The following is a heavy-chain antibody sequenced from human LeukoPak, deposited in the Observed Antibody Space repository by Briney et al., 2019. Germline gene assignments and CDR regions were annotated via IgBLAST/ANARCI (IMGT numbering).Heavy chain of an antibody. CDR3: ARDYYDSSGYYDVYAFDI. CDR1: GGSISSGGYS. D-gene: IGHD3-22*01. Sequence: SQNLSLNCAVSGGSISSGGYSWSSIRQPPGKGLGWIGYIYHSGSTYYNPSLKSRVTISVDRSKNQFSLKLSSVTAADTAVYYCARDYYDSSGYYDVYAFDIWGQGTMVTVSS. J-gene: IGHJ3*02. CDR2: IYHSGST. V-gene: IGHV4-30-2*01.